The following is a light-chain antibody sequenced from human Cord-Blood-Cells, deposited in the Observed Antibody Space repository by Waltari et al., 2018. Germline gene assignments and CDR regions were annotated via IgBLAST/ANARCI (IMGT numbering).Light chain of an antibody. V-gene: IGLV2-14*03. Sequence: QSALTQPASVSGSPGQSITISCTGTSSDVGGYNYVSWYQQHPGTAPKLSIYDVSNRPSGFSNPFSVSKSGNTASLTISGLQAEDEADYYCSSYTSSSTLVFGSGTKVTVL. CDR2: DVS. CDR1: SSDVGGYNY. CDR3: SSYTSSSTLV. J-gene: IGLJ1*01.